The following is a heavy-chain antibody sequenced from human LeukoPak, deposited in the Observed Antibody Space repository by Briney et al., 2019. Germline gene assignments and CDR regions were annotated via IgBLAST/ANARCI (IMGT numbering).Heavy chain of an antibody. V-gene: IGHV1-2*02. CDR3: AKRSIAARPNYYYYTDV. CDR1: GYTFTGYY. Sequence: ASVKVSCKASGYTFTGYYMHWVRQAPGQGVEWMGWINTNSGGTNYAKKFQGRVTITRERSSRKAYMEERRLRSDDTAVYYCAKRSIAARPNYYYYTDVWGKGTTVTVSS. D-gene: IGHD6-6*01. J-gene: IGHJ6*03. CDR2: INTNSGGT.